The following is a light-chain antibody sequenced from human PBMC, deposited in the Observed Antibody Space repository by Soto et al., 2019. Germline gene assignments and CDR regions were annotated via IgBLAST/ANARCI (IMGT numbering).Light chain of an antibody. CDR2: VAS. J-gene: IGKJ5*01. CDR1: QSISSY. CDR3: QQTYSTIT. Sequence: IHMTHAPSSLSASVLYRVTITFRAIQSISSYLSWYQQKPGKAPKLLINVASTLQSGVPSRVSGSGSGTNFTLTISSLQPEDFATYYCQQTYSTITFGQGTRLEIK. V-gene: IGKV1-39*01.